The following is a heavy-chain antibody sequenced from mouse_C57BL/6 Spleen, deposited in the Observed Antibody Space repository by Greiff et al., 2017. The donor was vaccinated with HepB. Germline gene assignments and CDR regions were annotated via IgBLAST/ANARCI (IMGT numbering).Heavy chain of an antibody. CDR3: ASHSNAYWYVDV. Sequence: QVQLQHPGAELVKPGASVKVSCKASGYTFTSYWMHWVKQRPGQGLEWIGRIHPSDSDTNYNQKFKGKATLTVDKSSSTAYMQLSSLTSEDSAVYYCASHSNAYWYVDVWGTGTTVTVSS. J-gene: IGHJ1*03. V-gene: IGHV1-74*01. CDR1: GYTFTSYW. D-gene: IGHD2-5*01. CDR2: IHPSDSDT.